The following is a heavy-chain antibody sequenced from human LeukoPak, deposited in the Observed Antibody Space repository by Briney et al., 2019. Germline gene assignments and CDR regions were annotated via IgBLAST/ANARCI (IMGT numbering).Heavy chain of an antibody. CDR2: ISASSINT. Sequence: GESLRLSCAASGFSVSNYVMNWVRQAPGKGLEWVSGISASSINTYYAESVKGRFTISRDISMNTLNLQMNTLRAEDTAVYYCVHVPVSAQWYFALWGRGTLVTVSS. V-gene: IGHV3-23*01. CDR1: GFSVSNYV. CDR3: VHVPVSAQWYFAL. D-gene: IGHD2-2*01. J-gene: IGHJ2*01.